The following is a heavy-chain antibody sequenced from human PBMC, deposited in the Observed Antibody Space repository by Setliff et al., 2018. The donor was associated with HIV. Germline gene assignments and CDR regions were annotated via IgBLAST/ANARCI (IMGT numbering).Heavy chain of an antibody. Sequence: PSETLSLTCTVSGGSISSYYWSWIRQPPGKGLEWIGYIYYSGSTNYNPSLKSRVTISVDTSKNQFSLKLSSVTAADTAVYYCASSNYRFVYFDYWGQGTLVTVS. V-gene: IGHV4-59*01. CDR3: ASSNYRFVYFDY. CDR2: IYYSGST. CDR1: GGSISSYY. D-gene: IGHD1-7*01. J-gene: IGHJ4*02.